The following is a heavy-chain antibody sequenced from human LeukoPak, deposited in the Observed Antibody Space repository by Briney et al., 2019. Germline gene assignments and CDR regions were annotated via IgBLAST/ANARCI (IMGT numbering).Heavy chain of an antibody. J-gene: IGHJ4*02. CDR2: ISGSGGST. V-gene: IGHV3-23*01. CDR1: GFTFSSYA. CDR3: AKDSNYDFWSGAGWLDDY. D-gene: IGHD3-3*01. Sequence: PGGSLRLSCAASGFTFSSYAMSWVRQAPGKGLEWVSAISGSGGSTYYADSVKGRFTISRDNSKNTLYLQMNSLRAEDTAVYYCAKDSNYDFWSGAGWLDDYWGQGTLVTVSS.